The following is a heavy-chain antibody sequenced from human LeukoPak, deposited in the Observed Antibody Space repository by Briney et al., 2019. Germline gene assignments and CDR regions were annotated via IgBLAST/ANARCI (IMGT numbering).Heavy chain of an antibody. D-gene: IGHD4-11*01. CDR1: GGSISSGDYY. Sequence: PSQTLSLTCTVSGGSISSGDYYWSWIRQPPGKGLEWIGYIYYSGSTYYNPSPKSRVTISVDTSKNQFSLKLSSVTAADTAVYYCASMTTVTSDFDYWGQGTLVTVSS. J-gene: IGHJ4*02. CDR3: ASMTTVTSDFDY. CDR2: IYYSGST. V-gene: IGHV4-30-4*08.